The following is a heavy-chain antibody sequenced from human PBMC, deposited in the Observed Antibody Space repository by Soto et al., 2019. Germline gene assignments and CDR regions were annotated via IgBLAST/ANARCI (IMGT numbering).Heavy chain of an antibody. CDR1: GFTVSSNY. Sequence: EVQLVESGGGLVQPGGSPRLSCAASGFTVSSNYMSWVRQAPGKGLEWVSVIYSGGSTYYADSVKGRFTISRDNSKNTLYLQMNSLRAEDTAVYYCARDFVHGDHPEYFQHWGQGTLVTVSS. J-gene: IGHJ1*01. V-gene: IGHV3-66*01. CDR3: ARDFVHGDHPEYFQH. CDR2: IYSGGST. D-gene: IGHD4-17*01.